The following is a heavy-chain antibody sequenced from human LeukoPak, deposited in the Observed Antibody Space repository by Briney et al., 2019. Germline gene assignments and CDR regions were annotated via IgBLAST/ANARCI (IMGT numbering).Heavy chain of an antibody. J-gene: IGHJ6*02. CDR2: ISYDGSNK. D-gene: IGHD1/OR15-1a*01. CDR1: GFTFSSYG. Sequence: GRSLRLSCAAAGFTFSSYGMHWVRQAPGKGLEWVAVISYDGSNKYYADSVEGRFTISRDNSKNTLYLQMNSLRAEDTAVYYCARNPVGTPYYHGMDAWGQGTTVTVSS. CDR3: ARNPVGTPYYHGMDA. V-gene: IGHV3-30*03.